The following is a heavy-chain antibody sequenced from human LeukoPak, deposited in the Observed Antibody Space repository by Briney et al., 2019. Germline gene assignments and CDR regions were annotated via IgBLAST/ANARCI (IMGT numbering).Heavy chain of an antibody. J-gene: IGHJ6*02. CDR2: IYNSWIT. D-gene: IGHD6-25*01. V-gene: IGHV4-31*03. CDR3: ARDPSGYGVDV. CDR1: CGYIRSGVYY. Sequence: SETLSLTCTVTCGYIRSGVYYGSWIRQDPGKGLEWIGYIYNSWITYYNPSLKSRVTISLDMSRNQFSLRLNSVTAADTAVYYCARDPSGYGVDVWGQGTTVTVSS.